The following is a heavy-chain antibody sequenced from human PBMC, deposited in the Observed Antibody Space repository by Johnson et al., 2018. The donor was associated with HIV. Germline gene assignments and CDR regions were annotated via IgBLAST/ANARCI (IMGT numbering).Heavy chain of an antibody. Sequence: VQLVESGGGLVQPGGSLRLSCGASGFSVSNNYMNWVRQAPGKGLEWVSVIGTAGDTYYLGSVKARFTISRDNSKNKLYLQMNSLGAEDTAVYYCARERSLNEYSSSWDAFDIWGQGTMVTVSS. CDR3: ARERSLNEYSSSWDAFDI. CDR1: GFSVSNNY. D-gene: IGHD6-6*01. CDR2: IGTAGDT. V-gene: IGHV3-66*02. J-gene: IGHJ3*02.